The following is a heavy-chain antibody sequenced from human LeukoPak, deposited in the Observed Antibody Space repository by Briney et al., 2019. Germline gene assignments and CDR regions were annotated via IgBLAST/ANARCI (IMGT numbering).Heavy chain of an antibody. Sequence: GRSLRLSCAASGFILSNYWMSWVRQAPGKGPEWVANIKQDGSEKYYVDSVKGRFAISRDNAKNSLYLQMNSLRAEDTAVYYCARYGNGAWLAHYSFDIWGQGTMVTVSA. CDR2: IKQDGSEK. D-gene: IGHD6-19*01. CDR1: GFILSNYW. CDR3: ARYGNGAWLAHYSFDI. J-gene: IGHJ3*02. V-gene: IGHV3-7*01.